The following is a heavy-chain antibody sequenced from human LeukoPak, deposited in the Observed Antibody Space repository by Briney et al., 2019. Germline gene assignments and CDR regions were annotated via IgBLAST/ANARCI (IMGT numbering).Heavy chain of an antibody. CDR3: ARDSMAVVVAATGNNWFDP. V-gene: IGHV3-30-3*01. CDR1: GFTFSSYA. J-gene: IGHJ5*02. Sequence: PGGSLRLSCAASGFTFSSYAMHWVRQAPGKGLEWVAVISYDGSNKYYADSVKGRFTVSRDNSKNTLYLQMNSLRAEDTAVYYCARDSMAVVVAATGNNWFDPWGQGTLVTVSS. D-gene: IGHD2-15*01. CDR2: ISYDGSNK.